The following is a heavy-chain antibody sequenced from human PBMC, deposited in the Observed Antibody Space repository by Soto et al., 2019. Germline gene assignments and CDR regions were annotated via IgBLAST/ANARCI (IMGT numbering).Heavy chain of an antibody. D-gene: IGHD3-22*01. CDR3: ARDWSRYYDNSGLIWFY. CDR1: GYTFRSYG. Sequence: QIQLVQSGGEVKKPGASVKVSCQASGYTFRSYGISWERQAPGQGLERVGWISAYNGDTHNASKFQDRITSTTETYTDTAYMELRSLRLDDAAVYYCARDWSRYYDNSGLIWFYWGQGSLVTVSS. V-gene: IGHV1-18*04. J-gene: IGHJ4*02. CDR2: ISAYNGDT.